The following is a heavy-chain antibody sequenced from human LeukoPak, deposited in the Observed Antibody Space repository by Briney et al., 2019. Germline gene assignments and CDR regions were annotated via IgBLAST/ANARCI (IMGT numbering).Heavy chain of an antibody. CDR3: ARERNYGDYVGRRRFDP. CDR1: GYTFTGYY. Sequence: ASVKVSCKASGYTFTGYYMHWVRQAPGQGLEWMGRINPNSGGTNYAQKFQGRVTMTRDTSISTAYMELSRLRSDDTAVYYCARERNYGDYVGRRRFDPWGQGTLVTVSS. CDR2: INPNSGGT. D-gene: IGHD4-17*01. V-gene: IGHV1-2*06. J-gene: IGHJ5*02.